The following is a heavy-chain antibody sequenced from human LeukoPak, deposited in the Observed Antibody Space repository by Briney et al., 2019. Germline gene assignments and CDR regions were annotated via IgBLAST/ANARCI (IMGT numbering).Heavy chain of an antibody. V-gene: IGHV4-39*07. CDR1: GGSISSSSYY. CDR3: ARDIAGFAEKNWFDP. D-gene: IGHD1-20*01. Sequence: SETLSLTCTVSGGSISSSSYYWGWIRQPPGKGLEWIGSIYTSGSTNYNPSLKSRVTMSVDTSKNQFSLKLSSVTAADTAVYYCARDIAGFAEKNWFDPWGQGTLVTVSS. J-gene: IGHJ5*02. CDR2: IYTSGST.